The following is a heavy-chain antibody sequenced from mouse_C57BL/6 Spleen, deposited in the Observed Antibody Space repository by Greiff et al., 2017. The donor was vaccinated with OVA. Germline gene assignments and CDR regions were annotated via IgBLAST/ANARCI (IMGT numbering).Heavy chain of an antibody. V-gene: IGHV1-55*01. CDR2: IYPGSGST. J-gene: IGHJ1*03. CDR3: AFGRGNYWYFDV. D-gene: IGHD2-1*01. Sequence: QVQLQQPGAELVKPGASVKMSCKASGYTFTSYWITWVKQRPGQGLEWIGDIYPGSGSTNYNEKFKSKATLTVDTSSSTAYMQLSSLTSEDSAVYYCAFGRGNYWYFDVWGTGTTVTVSS. CDR1: GYTFTSYW.